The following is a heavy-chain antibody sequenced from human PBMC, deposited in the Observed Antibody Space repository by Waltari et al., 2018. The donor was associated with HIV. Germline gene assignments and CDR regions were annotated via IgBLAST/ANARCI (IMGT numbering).Heavy chain of an antibody. CDR1: GSTFSTYS. D-gene: IGHD6-19*01. Sequence: EVQLVESGGGLVQPGGSLRLSCAASGSTFSTYSMNWVRQAPGKGLEWVSYISSTSSTIYYADSVKGRFTISRDNAKNSLYLQMNSLRAEDTAVYYCARDRPNNSGWRYWGQGTLVTVSS. CDR3: ARDRPNNSGWRY. J-gene: IGHJ4*02. CDR2: ISSTSSTI. V-gene: IGHV3-48*01.